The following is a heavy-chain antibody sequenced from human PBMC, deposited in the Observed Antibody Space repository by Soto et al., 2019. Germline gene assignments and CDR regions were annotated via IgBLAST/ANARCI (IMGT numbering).Heavy chain of an antibody. CDR2: IYYSGST. J-gene: IGHJ5*02. D-gene: IGHD2-8*01. CDR1: GGSVSSGSYY. Sequence: QVQLQESGPGLVKPSETLSLTCTVSGGSVSSGSYYWSWIRQPPGKGLEWIGYIYYSGSTNYNPSLKSRVTISVDPSKNQFSLKLSSVTAADTAVYYCARGLSVLWFDPWGQGTLVTVSS. V-gene: IGHV4-61*01. CDR3: ARGLSVLWFDP.